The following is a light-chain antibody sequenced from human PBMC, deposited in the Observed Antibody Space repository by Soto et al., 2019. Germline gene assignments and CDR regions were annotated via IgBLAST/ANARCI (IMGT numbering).Light chain of an antibody. CDR3: QAWDSSTAYVV. V-gene: IGLV3-1*01. Sequence: SYELTQPPSVSVSPGQTASITCSGDKLGDKYAWWYQQKAGQSPVLVISQDTKRPSGIPERFSGSNSGNTATLTISGTQGMDEADYYCQAWDSSTAYVVFGGGTKVTVL. CDR2: QDT. J-gene: IGLJ2*01. CDR1: KLGDKY.